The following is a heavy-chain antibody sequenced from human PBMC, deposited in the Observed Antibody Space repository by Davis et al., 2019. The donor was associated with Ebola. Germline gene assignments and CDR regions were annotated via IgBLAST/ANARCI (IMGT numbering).Heavy chain of an antibody. J-gene: IGHJ4*02. V-gene: IGHV4-30-2*01. D-gene: IGHD3-10*01. CDR3: ARAAPTLYYFDY. Sequence: SETLSLTCAVSGGSISSGGYSWSWIRQPPGKGLEWIGYIYHSGSTYYNPSLKSRVTISVDKSKNQFSLKLSSVTAADTAVYYCARAAPTLYYFDYWGQGTLVTVSS. CDR2: IYHSGST. CDR1: GGSISSGGYS.